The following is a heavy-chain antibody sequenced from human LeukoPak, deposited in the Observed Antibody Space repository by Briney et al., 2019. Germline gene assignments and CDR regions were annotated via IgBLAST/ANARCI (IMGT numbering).Heavy chain of an antibody. Sequence: ASVKVSCKASGYTFTSYYMHWVRQAPGQGLEWMGIINPSGGSTSYAQKFQGRVTMTRDTSTSTVYMELSSLRSEDTAVYYCARDLLGITFGGVKDYWGQGTLVTVSS. V-gene: IGHV1-46*01. CDR2: INPSGGST. D-gene: IGHD3-16*01. J-gene: IGHJ4*02. CDR3: ARDLLGITFGGVKDY. CDR1: GYTFTSYY.